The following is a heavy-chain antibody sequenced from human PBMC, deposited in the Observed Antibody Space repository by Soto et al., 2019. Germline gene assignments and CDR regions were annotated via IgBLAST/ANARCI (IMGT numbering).Heavy chain of an antibody. CDR1: GFTFSSYA. V-gene: IGHV3-23*01. D-gene: IGHD3-10*01. J-gene: IGHJ5*02. CDR3: AKDDAGRFGEIPWFDP. CDR2: ISKSGGNT. Sequence: GGSLRLSCAASGFTFSSYAMSWVRQAPGKGLEWVSAISKSGGNTYYADSVKGRFTISRDNPKNTLYLQMNSLRAEDTAIYYCAKDDAGRFGEIPWFDPWGQGTLVTVSS.